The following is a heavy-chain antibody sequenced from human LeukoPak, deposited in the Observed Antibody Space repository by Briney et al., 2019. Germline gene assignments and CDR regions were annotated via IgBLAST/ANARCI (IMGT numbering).Heavy chain of an antibody. Sequence: GGSLRLSCVFSGFTFSSYAMSWVRQAPGKGLEWVSDISGSGGSTYYADSVKGRFTISRDNSKNTLYLQMNSLRAEDTAVYYCAKVGYCSSTSCPNDYWGQGTLVTVSS. CDR3: AKVGYCSSTSCPNDY. CDR2: ISGSGGST. D-gene: IGHD2-2*01. V-gene: IGHV3-23*01. J-gene: IGHJ4*02. CDR1: GFTFSSYA.